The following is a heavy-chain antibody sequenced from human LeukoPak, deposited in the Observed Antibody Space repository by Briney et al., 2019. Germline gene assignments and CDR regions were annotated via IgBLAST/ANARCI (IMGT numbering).Heavy chain of an antibody. CDR3: ARGGGKWELLFDY. D-gene: IGHD1-26*01. Sequence: SETLSLTCAVYGGSFSGYYWSWIRQPPGKGLEWIGEINHSGSTNYNPSLKSRVTISVDTSKNQFSLKLSSVTAADTAVYYCARGGGKWELLFDYWGQGTLVTVSS. CDR1: GGSFSGYY. CDR2: INHSGST. J-gene: IGHJ4*02. V-gene: IGHV4-34*01.